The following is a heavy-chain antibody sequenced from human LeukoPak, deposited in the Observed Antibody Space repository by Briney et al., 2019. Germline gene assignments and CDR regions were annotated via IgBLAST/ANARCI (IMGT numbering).Heavy chain of an antibody. CDR3: ARAGRWEGRPHAFDI. CDR1: GGSINSYY. D-gene: IGHD1-26*01. Sequence: PSETLSLTCTVSGGSINSYYWNWIRQPPGKGLEWIGYIYYNGITNYNPSLKSRVTISADTSKNQFSLKLTSVTVADTAVYYCARAGRWEGRPHAFDIWGQGTMVTVSS. J-gene: IGHJ3*02. CDR2: IYYNGIT. V-gene: IGHV4-59*01.